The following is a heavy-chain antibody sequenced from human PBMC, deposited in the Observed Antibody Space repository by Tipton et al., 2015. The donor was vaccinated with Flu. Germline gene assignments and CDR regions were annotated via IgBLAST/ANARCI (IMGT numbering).Heavy chain of an antibody. V-gene: IGHV4-31*03. Sequence: LRLSCTVSGGSISSGGYYWTWIRQHPGNGLEWIANVYNSGTTYYNPSLKGRATISVDTSKNQFSPRLSSVTAADTAVYFCARRDYSNYVSEPKNWFDPWGPGILVTVSS. CDR2: VYNSGTT. CDR1: GGSISSGGYY. D-gene: IGHD4-11*01. J-gene: IGHJ5*02. CDR3: ARRDYSNYVSEPKNWFDP.